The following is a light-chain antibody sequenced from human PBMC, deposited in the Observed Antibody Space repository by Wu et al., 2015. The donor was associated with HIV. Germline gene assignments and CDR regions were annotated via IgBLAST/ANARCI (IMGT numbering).Light chain of an antibody. CDR2: GAS. V-gene: IGKV3-20*01. CDR3: QQYGSSQWT. CDR1: QNINTRN. Sequence: EIVLTQSPGTLSLSPGERASLSCRASQNINTRNLAWYQQTPGQPPRLLIFGASSRATGIPDRFSGSGSGTDFTLTISRLEPEDFAVYYCQQYGSSQWTFGQGPRWKSN. J-gene: IGKJ1*01.